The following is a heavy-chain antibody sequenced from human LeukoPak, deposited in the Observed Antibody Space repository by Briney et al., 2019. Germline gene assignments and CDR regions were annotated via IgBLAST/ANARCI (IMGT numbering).Heavy chain of an antibody. CDR3: ARHTTVGGSLRFDY. J-gene: IGHJ4*02. V-gene: IGHV5-51*01. Sequence: GESLKISCKGSGYGFSSYWIGWVRQMPRKGLGYMGIICPGDSDTRYSQSFQGQVTISADKSITTAYLQWSSLKASDTAMYYCARHTTVGGSLRFDYWGQGTLVSVSS. CDR2: ICPGDSDT. D-gene: IGHD4-23*01. CDR1: GYGFSSYW.